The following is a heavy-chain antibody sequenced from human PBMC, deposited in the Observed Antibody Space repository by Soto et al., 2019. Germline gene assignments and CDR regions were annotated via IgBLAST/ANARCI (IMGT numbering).Heavy chain of an antibody. CDR1: GITVYSFT. CDR3: ASRHMADCRGTSCLSYLDY. CDR2: ISRSGETI. J-gene: IGHJ4*02. Sequence: PGGSMKLACAACGITVYSFTMDVVRQAPGRGLEWISYISRSGETIYYADSVKGRFTISRDDAENSLYLQMNSLRDEDTAVYYCASRHMADCRGTSCLSYLDYWGQGTLVTVSS. D-gene: IGHD2-2*01. V-gene: IGHV3-48*02.